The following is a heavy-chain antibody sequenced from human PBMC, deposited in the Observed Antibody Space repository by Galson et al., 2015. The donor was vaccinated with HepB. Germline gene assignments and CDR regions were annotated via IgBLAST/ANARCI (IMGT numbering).Heavy chain of an antibody. J-gene: IGHJ3*02. Sequence: TLSLTCTVSGGSIGSYYWSWIRQPPGKGLEWIGYVYYTGYTNYNPSLKSRVTLSVDTSKDQFSLKLRFVNTADTAVYFCARKGWEHDPFDIWGQGTMVTVSS. D-gene: IGHD4-23*01. V-gene: IGHV4-59*01. CDR1: GGSIGSYY. CDR2: VYYTGYT. CDR3: ARKGWEHDPFDI.